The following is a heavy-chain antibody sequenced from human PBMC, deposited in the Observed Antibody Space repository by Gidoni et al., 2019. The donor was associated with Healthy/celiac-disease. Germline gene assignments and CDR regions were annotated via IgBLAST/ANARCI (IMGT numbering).Heavy chain of an antibody. D-gene: IGHD4-17*01. V-gene: IGHV3-15*01. Sequence: EVQLVESGGGLVKPGGALRLSCAASGFTFSNAWMSWVRQAPGKGLEWVGRIKSKTDGGTTDYAAPVKGRFTISRDDSKHTLYLQMNSLKTEDTAVYYCTTEGNLDYGDYYFDYWGQGTLVTVSS. J-gene: IGHJ4*02. CDR1: GFTFSNAW. CDR3: TTEGNLDYGDYYFDY. CDR2: IKSKTDGGTT.